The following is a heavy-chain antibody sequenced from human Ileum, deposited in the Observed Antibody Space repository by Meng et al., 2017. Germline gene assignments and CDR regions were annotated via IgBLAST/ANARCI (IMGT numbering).Heavy chain of an antibody. D-gene: IGHD1-1*01. CDR3: AREGAYNGGDY. Sequence: QVQLVQAGEEVKKPGASVNVSCKASGYTFTTYGISWVRQAPGQGLEWMGWINTDKGNTNYAQKFQGRVTMTRDTSTSTAYMELRSLRSDDTAVYYCAREGAYNGGDYWGQGTLVTVSS. CDR2: INTDKGNT. V-gene: IGHV1-18*01. J-gene: IGHJ4*02. CDR1: GYTFTTYG.